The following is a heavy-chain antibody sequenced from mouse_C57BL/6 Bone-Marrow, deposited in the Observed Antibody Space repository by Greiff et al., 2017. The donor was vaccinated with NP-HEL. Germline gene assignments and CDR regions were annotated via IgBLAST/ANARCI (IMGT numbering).Heavy chain of an antibody. CDR2: IDPNSGGT. V-gene: IGHV1-72*01. J-gene: IGHJ4*01. CDR3: ARWFHYAMDY. Sequence: QVQLQQPGAEVVKPGASVKLSCKASGYTFTSYWMHWVKQRPGRGLEWIGRIDPNSGGTKYNEKFKSKATLTVDKPSSTAYMQLSSLTSEDSAVYYCARWFHYAMDYWGQGTSVTVSS. CDR1: GYTFTSYW. D-gene: IGHD2-2*01.